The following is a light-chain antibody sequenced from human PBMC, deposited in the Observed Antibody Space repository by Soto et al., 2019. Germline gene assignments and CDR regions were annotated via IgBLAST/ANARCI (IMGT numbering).Light chain of an antibody. CDR1: QSVSNNY. CDR2: GAS. Sequence: EILLTQSPGALSLSPGERATLCCSASQSVSNNYLAWYQQKPGQAPRLLIYGASNGATGIPDRFSGSGSGTDFTLTISRLEPEDFAVYYCQQYGSSGTFGQGTKVDIK. J-gene: IGKJ1*01. V-gene: IGKV3-20*01. CDR3: QQYGSSGT.